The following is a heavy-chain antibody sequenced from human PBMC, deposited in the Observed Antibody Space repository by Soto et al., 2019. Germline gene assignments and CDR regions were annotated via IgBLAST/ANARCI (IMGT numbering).Heavy chain of an antibody. J-gene: IGHJ6*02. Sequence: GGSLRLSCAASGFTFSGSAMHWFRQASGKGLEWVGRIRSKANSYATAYAASVKGRFTISRDDSKNTAYLQMNSLKTEDTAVYYCTRLYDYVWGSYRPTGDYYYYGMDVWGQGTTVTVSS. CDR2: IRSKANSYAT. CDR3: TRLYDYVWGSYRPTGDYYYYGMDV. V-gene: IGHV3-73*01. D-gene: IGHD3-16*02. CDR1: GFTFSGSA.